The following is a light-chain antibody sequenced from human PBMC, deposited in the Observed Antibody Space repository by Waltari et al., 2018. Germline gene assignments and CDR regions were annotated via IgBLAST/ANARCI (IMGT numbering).Light chain of an antibody. J-gene: IGKJ4*01. CDR1: QSVLYSSNTKNY. Sequence: DIVMTQSPDSLAVSLGERATINCKSSQSVLYSSNTKNYLAGYQQKPGQPPKLVIYWASTRESGVPDRFSGSGSGTDFTLTISSLQAEDVAVYYCQQYYSTPPTFGGGTKVEIK. CDR3: QQYYSTPPT. CDR2: WAS. V-gene: IGKV4-1*01.